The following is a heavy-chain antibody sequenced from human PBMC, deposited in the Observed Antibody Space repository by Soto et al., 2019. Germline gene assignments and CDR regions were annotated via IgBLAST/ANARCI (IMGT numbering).Heavy chain of an antibody. CDR3: AKDSSGYSSGPFDY. D-gene: IGHD6-19*01. V-gene: IGHV3-9*01. J-gene: IGHJ4*02. CDR2: ISWNSGSR. Sequence: DVQLVESGGGLVQPGRSLRLSCVASGFTFDDYAMHWVRQAPGKGLEWVSGISWNSGSRGYADSVEGRFTISRDNAKNSLYLLMNSLRAEDTASYYCAKDSSGYSSGPFDYWGQGTLVTVSS. CDR1: GFTFDDYA.